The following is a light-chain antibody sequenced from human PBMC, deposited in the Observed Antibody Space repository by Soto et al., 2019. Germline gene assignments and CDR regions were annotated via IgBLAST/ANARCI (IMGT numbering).Light chain of an antibody. J-gene: IGKJ4*01. CDR3: QQSYRTPLT. Sequence: DIQMTQSPSSLSASVGDRVTITCRASQSISNNLNWYQQKPGKATRLLIYAASSLQSWVPSRFSGSGSGTDFTLVINSLQPEDFTTYYCQQSYRTPLTFGGGTKVEIK. V-gene: IGKV1-39*01. CDR1: QSISNN. CDR2: AAS.